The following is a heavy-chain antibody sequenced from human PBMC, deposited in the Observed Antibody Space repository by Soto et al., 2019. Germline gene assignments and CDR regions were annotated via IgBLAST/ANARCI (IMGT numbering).Heavy chain of an antibody. V-gene: IGHV1-8*01. CDR1: GYTFTSYD. Sequence: QVQLVQSGAEVKKPGASVKVSCKASGYTFTSYDINWVRQATGQGLEWMGWMNPNSGNTGYAQKFQGRVTMPRNTSISTAYMELSSLRSEDTAVYYCARTVLLWFGESIYYFDYWGQGTLVTVSS. CDR2: MNPNSGNT. J-gene: IGHJ4*02. D-gene: IGHD3-10*01. CDR3: ARTVLLWFGESIYYFDY.